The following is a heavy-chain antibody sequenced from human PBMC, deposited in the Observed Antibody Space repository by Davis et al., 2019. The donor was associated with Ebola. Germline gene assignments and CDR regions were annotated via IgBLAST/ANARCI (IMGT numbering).Heavy chain of an antibody. CDR2: ISSGSTYI. V-gene: IGHV3-21*04. Sequence: GESLKISCAASGFSFSGYTMNWVRQAPGKGLEWVSYISSGSTYIYYADSVKGRYTISRDNAKNSLYLQMNNLRAEDTAVYYCTRHVSGDFWYFDLWGRGTLVTVSS. D-gene: IGHD4-17*01. CDR3: TRHVSGDFWYFDL. CDR1: GFSFSGYT. J-gene: IGHJ2*01.